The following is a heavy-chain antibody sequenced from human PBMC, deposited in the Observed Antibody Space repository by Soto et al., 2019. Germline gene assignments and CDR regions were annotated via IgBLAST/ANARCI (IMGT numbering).Heavy chain of an antibody. V-gene: IGHV1-2*02. CDR2: INPNTGTT. Sequence: SVKVSCKASAYTFTACYIHWVRQAPGQGLAWVGWINPNTGTTDYADNFQGRVTMTRDTPITTAYMELSRLTSDDTAVYYCARDCNEGVCHNNFAYWGQGTLVTASS. CDR3: ARDCNEGVCHNNFAY. J-gene: IGHJ4*02. CDR1: AYTFTACY. D-gene: IGHD2-8*01.